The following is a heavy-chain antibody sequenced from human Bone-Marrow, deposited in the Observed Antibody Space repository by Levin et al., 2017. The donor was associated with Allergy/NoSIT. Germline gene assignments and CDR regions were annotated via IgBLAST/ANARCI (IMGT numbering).Heavy chain of an antibody. D-gene: IGHD6-13*01. CDR2: IYHSGST. V-gene: IGHV4-4*02. CDR1: GGSISSSNW. CDR3: ARESAGYSSSWYYFDY. J-gene: IGHJ4*02. Sequence: PSETLSLTCAVSGGSISSSNWWSWVRQPPGKGLEWIGEIYHSGSTNYNPSLKSRVTISVDKSKNQFSLKLSSVTAADTAVYYCARESAGYSSSWYYFDYWGQGTLVTVSS.